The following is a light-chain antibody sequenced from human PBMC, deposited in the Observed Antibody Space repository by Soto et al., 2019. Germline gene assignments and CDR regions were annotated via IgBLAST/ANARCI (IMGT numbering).Light chain of an antibody. Sequence: QSALTQPASVSGSPGQSITISCTGTSSDVGGYNYVSWYQQHPGKAPKLMIYEVSNRPSGVSNRVSGSKSGNTASLTISGLQAEDEADYYCSSYTSSSTALVFGGGTKLTV. V-gene: IGLV2-14*01. CDR2: EVS. CDR1: SSDVGGYNY. CDR3: SSYTSSSTALV. J-gene: IGLJ3*02.